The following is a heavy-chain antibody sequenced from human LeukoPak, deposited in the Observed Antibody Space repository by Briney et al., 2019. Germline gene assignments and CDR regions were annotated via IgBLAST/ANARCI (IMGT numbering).Heavy chain of an antibody. Sequence: PSETLSLTCTVSGGSISSGDYYWSWIRQPPGKGLEWIGYIYYTETTYYNPSLKSRVIISLETSKNQFSLQLISVTAADTAVYYCARVGATSGFDYWGQGTLVTVSS. V-gene: IGHV4-30-4*01. J-gene: IGHJ4*02. CDR2: IYYTETT. D-gene: IGHD1-26*01. CDR1: GGSISSGDYY. CDR3: ARVGATSGFDY.